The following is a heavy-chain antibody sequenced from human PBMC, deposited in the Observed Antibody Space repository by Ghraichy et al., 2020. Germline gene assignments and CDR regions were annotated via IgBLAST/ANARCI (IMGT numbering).Heavy chain of an antibody. CDR2: TYYRSKWYY. D-gene: IGHD3-16*01. Sequence: LSLTCVISGDSVSSDTATWNWIRQSPSRGLEWLGRTYYRSKWYYDYGTSVKSRASISPDTSKNQFSLQLNFVTPEDTAVYYCAKRGAWGTLDIWGQGTMVTVSP. CDR1: GDSVSSDTAT. J-gene: IGHJ3*02. CDR3: AKRGAWGTLDI. V-gene: IGHV6-1*01.